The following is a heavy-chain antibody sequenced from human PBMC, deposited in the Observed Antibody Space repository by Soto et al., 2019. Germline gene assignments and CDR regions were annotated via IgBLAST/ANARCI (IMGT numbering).Heavy chain of an antibody. J-gene: IGHJ4*02. D-gene: IGHD2-2*01. CDR1: GFSLSTSGVG. Sequence: SGPTLVNPTQTLTLTCTFSGFSLSTSGVGVGWIRQPPGKALEWLALIYWNDDKRYSPSLKSRLTITKDTSKNQVVLTMTNMDPVDTATYYCAHIAGYCSSTSCYAFDYWGQGTLVTVSS. CDR2: IYWNDDK. CDR3: AHIAGYCSSTSCYAFDY. V-gene: IGHV2-5*01.